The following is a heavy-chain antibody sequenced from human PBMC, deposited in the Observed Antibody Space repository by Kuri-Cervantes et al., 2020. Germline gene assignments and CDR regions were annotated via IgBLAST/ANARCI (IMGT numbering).Heavy chain of an antibody. CDR3: ARGGLGATITSYYYYYYMDV. CDR1: GFTFSRYSMN. CDR2: IYYSGST. D-gene: IGHD5-12*01. Sequence: ESLKISCAASGFTFSRYSMNWVRQAPGKGLEWIGSIYYSGSTYYNPSLKSRVTISVDTSKNQFSLKLSSVTAADTAVYYCARGGLGATITSYYYYYYMDVWGTGTTVSLL. V-gene: IGHV4-39*01. J-gene: IGHJ6*03.